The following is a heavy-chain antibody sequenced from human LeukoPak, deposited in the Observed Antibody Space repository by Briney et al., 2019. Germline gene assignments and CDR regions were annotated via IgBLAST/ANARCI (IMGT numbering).Heavy chain of an antibody. J-gene: IGHJ4*02. D-gene: IGHD3-16*01. Sequence: SSETPSLTCTVSGGSINSGEYYWRWIRQSPGKGLEWIGYIYFNGRTFYNPSLKSRVSMSVDTSKNLFSLRLSSVTAADTALYFCARDAPYAPPLDYWGQGTLVTVSS. CDR2: IYFNGRT. CDR1: GGSINSGEYY. V-gene: IGHV4-30-4*01. CDR3: ARDAPYAPPLDY.